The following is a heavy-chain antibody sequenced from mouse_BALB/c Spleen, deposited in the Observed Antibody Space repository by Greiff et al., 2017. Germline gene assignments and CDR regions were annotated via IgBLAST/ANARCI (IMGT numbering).Heavy chain of an antibody. CDR3: ARHLLYYGSSYGYFDY. D-gene: IGHD1-1*01. CDR1: GFTFSSYT. V-gene: IGHV5-12-2*01. J-gene: IGHJ2*01. Sequence: EVKLVESGGGLVQPGGSLKLSCAASGFTFSSYTMSWVRQTPEKRLEWVAYISNGGGSTYYPDTVKGRFTISRDNAKNTLYLQMSSLKSEDTAMYYCARHLLYYGSSYGYFDYWGQGTTLTVSS. CDR2: ISNGGGST.